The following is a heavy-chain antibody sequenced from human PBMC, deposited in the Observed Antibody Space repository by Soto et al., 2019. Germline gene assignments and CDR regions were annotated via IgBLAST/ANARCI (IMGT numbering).Heavy chain of an antibody. CDR1: GGSISSGDYY. V-gene: IGHV4-30-4*01. Sequence: QVQLQESGPGLVKPSQTLSLTCTVSGGSISSGDYYWSWIRQPPGKGLEWIGYIYYSGSTYYNPSLKSRVTISVDTSKNQFSLKLSSVTAADTAVYYCARDPGFDDCISTSCYGGFDYWGQGTLVTVSS. CDR3: ARDPGFDDCISTSCYGGFDY. D-gene: IGHD2-2*01. J-gene: IGHJ4*02. CDR2: IYYSGST.